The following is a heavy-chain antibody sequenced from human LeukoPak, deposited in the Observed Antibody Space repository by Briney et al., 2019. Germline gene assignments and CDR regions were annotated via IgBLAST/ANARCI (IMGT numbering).Heavy chain of an antibody. CDR2: ISGSGGGT. D-gene: IGHD1-26*01. Sequence: GGSLRLSCVASGFTFSSYAMSWVRQAPGKGLEWVSAISGSGGGTYYADSVKGRFTISRDNSKNTLYLQMNSLRAEDTAVYYCAKGPKWELGYWGQGTLVTVSS. CDR3: AKGPKWELGY. J-gene: IGHJ4*02. CDR1: GFTFSSYA. V-gene: IGHV3-23*01.